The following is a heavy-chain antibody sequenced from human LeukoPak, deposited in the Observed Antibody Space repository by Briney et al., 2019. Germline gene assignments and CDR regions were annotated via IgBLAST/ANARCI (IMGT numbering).Heavy chain of an antibody. CDR1: GGSISTNNYF. J-gene: IGHJ4*02. CDR3: ARRPENYYFGY. D-gene: IGHD1-7*01. CDR2: IYYSGST. V-gene: IGHV4-39*01. Sequence: PSETLSLTCTVSGGSISTNNYFWGWIRQPPGKGLEWIASIYYSGSTYYNPSLKSRVTISVDTSKNQFSLKLSSVTAADTAVYYCARRPENYYFGYWGQGTLVTVSS.